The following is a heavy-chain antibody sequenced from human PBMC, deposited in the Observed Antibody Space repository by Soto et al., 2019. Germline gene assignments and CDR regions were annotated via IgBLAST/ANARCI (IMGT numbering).Heavy chain of an antibody. CDR2: ISYDGSNK. CDR1: GFTFSSYA. CDR3: SKDVSTMVRGVEWYFDL. J-gene: IGHJ2*01. Sequence: QVQLVESGGGVVQPGRSLRLSCAASGFTFSSYAMHWVRQAPGKGLEWVAVISYDGSNKYYADSVKGRFTISRDNSKNTLYLQMNSLRAEDTAVYYCSKDVSTMVRGVEWYFDLWGRGTLVTVSS. V-gene: IGHV3-30-3*01. D-gene: IGHD3-10*01.